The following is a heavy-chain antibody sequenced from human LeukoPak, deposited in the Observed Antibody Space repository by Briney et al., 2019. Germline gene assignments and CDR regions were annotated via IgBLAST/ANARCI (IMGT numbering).Heavy chain of an antibody. V-gene: IGHV3-23*01. Sequence: GGSLRLSCAASGFTFSTYAINWVRQAPGKGLEWVSGISAGGGTTYYADSVKGRSTISRDNSKSTLYLHVNSLRVEDTAVYYCAKGGTVPWTGFDSWGQGTLDTVSS. CDR2: ISAGGGTT. CDR3: AKGGTVPWTGFDS. J-gene: IGHJ4*02. D-gene: IGHD1-14*01. CDR1: GFTFSTYA.